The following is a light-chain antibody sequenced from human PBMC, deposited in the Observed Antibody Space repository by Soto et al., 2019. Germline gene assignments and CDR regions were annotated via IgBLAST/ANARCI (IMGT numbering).Light chain of an antibody. Sequence: QSALTQPPSVSAAPGQRVTISCSGSASNIGNNSVSWYQQHPAAAPTLLIYDDNNRPSWIPDRFSGSKSGTSATLGSTGLQTGDEDDYYCGTWDTSLPACVFGPGTKVTVL. CDR3: GTWDTSLPACV. J-gene: IGLJ1*01. CDR2: DDN. V-gene: IGLV1-51*01. CDR1: ASNIGNNS.